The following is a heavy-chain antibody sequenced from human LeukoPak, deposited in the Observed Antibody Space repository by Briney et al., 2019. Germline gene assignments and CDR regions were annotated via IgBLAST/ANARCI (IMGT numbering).Heavy chain of an antibody. Sequence: SETLSLTCTVSGGSISSDYWSWIRQPPGKGLECIGYIYYSGSTNYNPSLKSRVTISVDTSKNQFSLKLSSVTAADTAVYYCARGARYSGYEGPYFDYWGQGTLVTVSS. CDR3: ARGARYSGYEGPYFDY. V-gene: IGHV4-59*01. D-gene: IGHD5-12*01. CDR2: IYYSGST. CDR1: GGSISSDY. J-gene: IGHJ4*02.